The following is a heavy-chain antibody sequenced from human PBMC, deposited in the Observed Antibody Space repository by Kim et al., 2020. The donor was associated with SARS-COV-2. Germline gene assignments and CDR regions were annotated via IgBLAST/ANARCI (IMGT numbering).Heavy chain of an antibody. J-gene: IGHJ5*02. Sequence: ASVKVSCKASGYTFTSYAMNWVRQAPGQGLEWMGWINTNTGNPTYAQGFTGRFVFSLDTSVSTAYLQISSLKAEDTAVYYCARDRFLGYCSGGSCKGWFDPWGQGTLVTVSS. CDR2: INTNTGNP. CDR3: ARDRFLGYCSGGSCKGWFDP. CDR1: GYTFTSYA. V-gene: IGHV7-4-1*02. D-gene: IGHD2-15*01.